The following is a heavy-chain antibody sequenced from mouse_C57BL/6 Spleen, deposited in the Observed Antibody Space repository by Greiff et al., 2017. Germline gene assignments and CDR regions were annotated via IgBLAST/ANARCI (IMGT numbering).Heavy chain of an antibody. CDR3: AKSYYDRGFAY. V-gene: IGHV2-5*01. J-gene: IGHJ3*01. CDR2: IWSGGST. D-gene: IGHD2-4*01. CDR1: GFSLTSYG. Sequence: VQLVESGPGLVQPSQSLSISCTVSGFSLTSYGVHWVRQSPGKGLEWLGVIWSGGSTDYNAAFMSRLSITQDNSKSQVFFTMNSLQADATAIYYWAKSYYDRGFAYWGQGTLVTVSA.